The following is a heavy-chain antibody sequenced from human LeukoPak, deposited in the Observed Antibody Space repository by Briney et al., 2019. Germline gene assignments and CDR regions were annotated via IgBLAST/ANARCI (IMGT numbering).Heavy chain of an antibody. D-gene: IGHD5-18*01. J-gene: IGHJ4*02. V-gene: IGHV3-23*01. CDR3: AKVSESRGSWIPRLERLYYFDY. Sequence: GGSLRLSCAASGFTFSSYAMSWVRQAPGKGLEWVSAISGSGGSTYYADSVKGRFTISRDNSKNTLYLQMNSLRAEDTAVYYCAKVSESRGSWIPRLERLYYFDYWGQGTLVTVSS. CDR1: GFTFSSYA. CDR2: ISGSGGST.